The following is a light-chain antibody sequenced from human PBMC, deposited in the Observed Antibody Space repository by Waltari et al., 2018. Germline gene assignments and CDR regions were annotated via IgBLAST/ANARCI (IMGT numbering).Light chain of an antibody. V-gene: IGKV3-20*01. Sequence: EIVLTQSPGTLSLSPGERATLSCRASESVRSNCIDWYQQKPGQAPRLLIDDTSTRATGIPDRFGGSGFGRDYTLTISGLEPEDLAVYYCQLFGRSTGTFGQGTKVEIK. J-gene: IGKJ1*01. CDR1: ESVRSNC. CDR2: DTS. CDR3: QLFGRSTGT.